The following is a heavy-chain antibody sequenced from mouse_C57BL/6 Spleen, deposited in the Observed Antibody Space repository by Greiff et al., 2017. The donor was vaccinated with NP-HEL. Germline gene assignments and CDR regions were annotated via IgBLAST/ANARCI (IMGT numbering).Heavy chain of an antibody. D-gene: IGHD1-1*01. Sequence: VKLMESGAELMKPGASVKLSCKATGYTFTGYWIEWVKQRPGHGLEWIGEILPGSGSTNYNEKFKGKATFTADTSSNTAYMQLSSLTTEDSAIYYCARGRVTTVVVTNFDYWGQGTTLTVSS. CDR3: ARGRVTTVVVTNFDY. CDR2: ILPGSGST. V-gene: IGHV1-9*01. J-gene: IGHJ2*01. CDR1: GYTFTGYW.